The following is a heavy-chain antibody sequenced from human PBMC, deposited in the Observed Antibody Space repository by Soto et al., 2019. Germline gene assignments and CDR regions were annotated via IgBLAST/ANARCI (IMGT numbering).Heavy chain of an antibody. J-gene: IGHJ6*03. D-gene: IGHD3-10*01. V-gene: IGHV4-39*07. CDR1: GGSISSTSYY. CDR2: IYYSGST. Sequence: PSESLSLTCTVSGGSISSTSYYGGWIRQPPGKGLEWIGSIYYSGSTYYNPSLKSRVTISVDTSKNQFSLKLSSVTAADTAVYYCARVVSTMVRGVFTRGRDYYYYMDVWGKGTTVTVSS. CDR3: ARVVSTMVRGVFTRGRDYYYYMDV.